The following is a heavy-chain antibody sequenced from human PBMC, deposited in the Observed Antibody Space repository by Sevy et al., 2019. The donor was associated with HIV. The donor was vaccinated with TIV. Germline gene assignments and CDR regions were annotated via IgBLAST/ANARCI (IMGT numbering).Heavy chain of an antibody. V-gene: IGHV3-23*01. D-gene: IGHD2-15*01. Sequence: GGSLRLSCAASGFPFSNYAMSWIRQAPGKGLEWVSTLIGGGSRTYYADSVTGRFTISRDNSKNTLYLQLNSLRTDDTAIYYCAKRRVQSGLSGGGANYGWDVCGHGTTVTVSS. CDR3: AKRRVQSGLSGGGANYGWDV. J-gene: IGHJ6*02. CDR2: LIGGGSRT. CDR1: GFPFSNYA.